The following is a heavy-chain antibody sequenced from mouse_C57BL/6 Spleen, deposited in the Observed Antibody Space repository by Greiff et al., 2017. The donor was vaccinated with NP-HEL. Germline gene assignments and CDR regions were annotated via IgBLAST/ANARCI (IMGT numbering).Heavy chain of an antibody. CDR1: GYAFSSSW. CDR2: IYPGDGDT. CDR3: TRSREAMDY. J-gene: IGHJ4*01. V-gene: IGHV1-82*01. Sequence: QVQLQQSGPELVKPGASVKISCKASGYAFSSSWMNWVKQRPGKGLEWIGRIYPGDGDTNYNGKFKGKATLTADKSSSTVYMQLSSLTSEDSAVYFCTRSREAMDYWGQGTSVTVSS.